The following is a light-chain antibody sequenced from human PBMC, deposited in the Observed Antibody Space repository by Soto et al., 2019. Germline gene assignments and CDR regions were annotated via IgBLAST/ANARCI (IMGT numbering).Light chain of an antibody. CDR3: QQYNNYIT. Sequence: EIVMTQSPATLSVSPGERATLSCRASQSVNSNLAWYQHQPDQAPSLLIYGASTRATGIPARFSGKGSGTEFTLTISSLQSEYFAVYYCQQYNNYITFGQGTRLEI. J-gene: IGKJ5*01. V-gene: IGKV3-15*01. CDR2: GAS. CDR1: QSVNSN.